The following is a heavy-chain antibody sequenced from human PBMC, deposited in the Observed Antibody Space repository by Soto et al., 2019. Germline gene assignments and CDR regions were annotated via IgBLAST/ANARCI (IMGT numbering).Heavy chain of an antibody. D-gene: IGHD3-22*01. CDR3: ASTRAGLWLSMDFDY. CDR1: GFTFSSYA. Sequence: PGGSLRLSCAASGFTFSSYAMHWVRQAPGKGLEWVAVISYDGSNKYYADSVKGRFTISRDNSKNTLYLQMNSLRAEDTAVYYCASTRAGLWLSMDFDYWGQGTLVTVSS. CDR2: ISYDGSNK. V-gene: IGHV3-30-3*01. J-gene: IGHJ4*02.